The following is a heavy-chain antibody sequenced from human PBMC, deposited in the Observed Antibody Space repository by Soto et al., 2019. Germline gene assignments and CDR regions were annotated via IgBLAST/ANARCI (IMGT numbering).Heavy chain of an antibody. CDR1: GITFSSHW. CDR2: IKQDGSAQ. CDR3: ARDVGFHRHDL. Sequence: GGSLRLSCAASGITFSSHWMTWVRQAPGKGLEWVAKIKQDGSAQYYVDSVKGRFTISRDNAKDSLYLEMHSLRVEDTAVYYCARDVGFHRHDLWGQGTLVTVSS. D-gene: IGHD1-1*01. J-gene: IGHJ4*02. V-gene: IGHV3-7*01.